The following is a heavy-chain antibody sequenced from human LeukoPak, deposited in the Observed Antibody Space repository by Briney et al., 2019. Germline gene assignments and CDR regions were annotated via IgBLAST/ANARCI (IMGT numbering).Heavy chain of an antibody. CDR1: GGSFSGYY. CDR3: ARGRVDFWSGYFNWFDP. Sequence: SETLSLTCAVYGGSFSGYYWSWIRQPPGKGLEWIGEINHSGSTNYNPSLKSRVTISVDTSKNQFSLKLSSVTAADTAVYYCARGRVDFWSGYFNWFDPWGQGTLVTVSS. CDR2: INHSGST. D-gene: IGHD3-3*01. V-gene: IGHV4-34*01. J-gene: IGHJ5*02.